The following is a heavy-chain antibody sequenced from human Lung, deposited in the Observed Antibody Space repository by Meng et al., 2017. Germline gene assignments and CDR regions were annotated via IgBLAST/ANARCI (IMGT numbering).Heavy chain of an antibody. CDR1: GGSIRGSY. CDR3: ARERHSTIIRGAIDF. CDR2: INHGGST. Sequence: VQRKQWGAGLLRPAENLSLTCAVYGGSIRGSYWSWIRQSPAKGLEWIGKINHGGSTNYNPSLESRVTISVDTPKNQFSLRLTSMTVADTAVYYCARERHSTIIRGAIDFWGQGALVTVSS. D-gene: IGHD3-10*01. J-gene: IGHJ4*02. V-gene: IGHV4-34*01.